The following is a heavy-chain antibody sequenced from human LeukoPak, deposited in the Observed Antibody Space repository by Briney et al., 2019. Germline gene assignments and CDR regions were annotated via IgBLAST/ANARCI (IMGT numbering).Heavy chain of an antibody. CDR3: ARLKGYYDILTGPSGRDAFDI. V-gene: IGHV1-69*05. J-gene: IGHJ3*02. Sequence: GASVRVSCKASGGTFSSYATSWVRQAPGQGLEWMGGIIPIFGTANCAQKFQGRVTITTDESTSTAYMELSSLRSEDTAVYYCARLKGYYDILTGPSGRDAFDIWGQGTMVTVSS. D-gene: IGHD3-9*01. CDR2: IIPIFGTA. CDR1: GGTFSSYA.